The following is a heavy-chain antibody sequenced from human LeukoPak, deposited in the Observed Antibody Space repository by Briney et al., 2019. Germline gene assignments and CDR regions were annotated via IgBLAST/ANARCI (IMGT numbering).Heavy chain of an antibody. CDR1: GYTFTGYY. Sequence: EASAKVSCKASGYTFTGYYMHCVRHTPGPGLGWRGWINPNSGGTNNAQTSQGRVTMTRETSISKAYMELSGLSSDDTAVYYCARDPDMSGYGLVSWFDPWGQGTLVSVSS. CDR2: INPNSGGT. D-gene: IGHD5-18*01. CDR3: ARDPDMSGYGLVSWFDP. J-gene: IGHJ5*02. V-gene: IGHV1-2*02.